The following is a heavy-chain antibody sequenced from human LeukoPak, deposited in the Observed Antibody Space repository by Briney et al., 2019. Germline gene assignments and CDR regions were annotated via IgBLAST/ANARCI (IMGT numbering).Heavy chain of an antibody. CDR3: AEGREWELPLDY. V-gene: IGHV3-23*05. J-gene: IGHJ4*02. D-gene: IGHD1-26*01. CDR2: ITSSGSKT. Sequence: PGGSLRLSCAASGFTFSSYAMSWVRQAPGKGLEWVSAITSSGSKTYYADSVKGRFSISRDNSKNTLSLQMHSLRAEDTAIYYCAEGREWELPLDYWGQGTLVTVSS. CDR1: GFTFSSYA.